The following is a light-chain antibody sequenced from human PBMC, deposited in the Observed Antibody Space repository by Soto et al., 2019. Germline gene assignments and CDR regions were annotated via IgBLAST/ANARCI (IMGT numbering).Light chain of an antibody. CDR1: QSVSSNY. Sequence: EIVLTQSPGTLSLSPGERATLSCRASQSVSSNYIAWYQQNPGQAPRLLIYGASTRATVIPDRFSGSGSGTDFTLTISGLEPEDLAVYFCQQYGRSPPFAFGQGTKVEIK. CDR2: GAS. V-gene: IGKV3-20*01. J-gene: IGKJ2*01. CDR3: QQYGRSPPFA.